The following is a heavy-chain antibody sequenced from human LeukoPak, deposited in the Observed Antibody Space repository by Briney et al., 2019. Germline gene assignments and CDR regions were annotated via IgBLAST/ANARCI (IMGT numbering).Heavy chain of an antibody. D-gene: IGHD6-19*01. CDR2: IKPDGSET. V-gene: IGHV3-7*01. CDR1: GFTFSTNW. CDR3: ATAISVAGDS. J-gene: IGHJ5*01. Sequence: GGSLRLSCAASGFTFSTNWMSWFRQAPGKGPEWVAHIKPDGSETYYVDSVKGRFTISGDNAKNSLYLRMYSLRAEDTAVYYCATAISVAGDSWGQGTLVTVSS.